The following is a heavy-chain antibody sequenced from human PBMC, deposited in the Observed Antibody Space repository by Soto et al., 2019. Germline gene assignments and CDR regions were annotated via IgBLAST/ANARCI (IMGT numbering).Heavy chain of an antibody. Sequence: QVQLQESGPGLVKPSQTLSLICSVSGGSISSDDFYWSGIRQSPGRGLEWIGFIFYSGNTYYNPSLNPRPSISVDTSKTQFSLNLSSVTAADTAMYYCVREATKISPNGYIMAAGRFDYWGQGALVTVSS. D-gene: IGHD6-13*01. V-gene: IGHV4-30-4*01. CDR1: GGSISSDDFY. J-gene: IGHJ4*02. CDR3: VREATKISPNGYIMAAGRFDY. CDR2: IFYSGNT.